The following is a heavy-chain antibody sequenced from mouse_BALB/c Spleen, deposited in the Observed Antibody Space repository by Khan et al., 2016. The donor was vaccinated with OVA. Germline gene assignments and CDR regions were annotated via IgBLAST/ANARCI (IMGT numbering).Heavy chain of an antibody. Sequence: EVQLLETGGGLVQPGGSLKLSCAASVFTFSGYGMSWVRQTPDKRLELVATINSNGGTSYYPDSVKGRFTISRDNAKNTLHLQMSSLKSEDTAMYYCARVYYRYDEGYWYFDVWGAGTTVTVSS. D-gene: IGHD2-14*01. V-gene: IGHV5-6-3*01. CDR3: ARVYYRYDEGYWYFDV. J-gene: IGHJ1*01. CDR1: VFTFSGYG. CDR2: INSNGGTS.